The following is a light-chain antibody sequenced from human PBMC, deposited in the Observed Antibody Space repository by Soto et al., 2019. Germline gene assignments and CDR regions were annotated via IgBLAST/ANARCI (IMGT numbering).Light chain of an antibody. CDR2: DST. J-gene: IGKJ5*01. Sequence: VLTQSTATVSLSPGESATLSCRASQSIHTSLAWYQQKSGKPPRLVIYDSTLRANGVPDRFGGSMSGTEFTRTINSLEAVDFAGYYCQQRDVWPPFTCGQGTRLDIK. CDR1: QSIHTS. V-gene: IGKV3-11*01. CDR3: QQRDVWPPFT.